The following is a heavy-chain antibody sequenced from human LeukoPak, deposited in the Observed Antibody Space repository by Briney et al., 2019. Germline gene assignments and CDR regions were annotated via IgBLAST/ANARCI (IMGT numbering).Heavy chain of an antibody. CDR1: WYSFTSYW. CDR3: ARRSGARHGGWFDP. V-gene: IGHV5-51*01. D-gene: IGHD4-23*01. CDR2: IYPGDSHT. J-gene: IGHJ5*02. Sequence: GESLKISCRGSWYSFTSYWIGLVRQMPGKGLGLSGIIYPGDSHTRHSPSFQGQVTISADKSISTAYLQWSSLKASDTAMYYCARRSGARHGGWFDPWGQGTLVTVSS.